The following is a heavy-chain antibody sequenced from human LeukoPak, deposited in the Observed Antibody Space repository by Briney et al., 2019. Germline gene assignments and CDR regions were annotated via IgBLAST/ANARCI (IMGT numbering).Heavy chain of an antibody. D-gene: IGHD3-10*01. J-gene: IGHJ4*02. CDR1: GVSISSGDYY. CDR2: IYYSGST. Sequence: SQTLSLTCTVSGVSISSGDYYWRWIRQPPGKGLEWIGYIYYSGSTYYNPSLKSRVTISVDTSKNQFSLKLSSVTAADTAVYYCARALGSGSYYLDYWGQGTLVTVSS. CDR3: ARALGSGSYYLDY. V-gene: IGHV4-30-4*01.